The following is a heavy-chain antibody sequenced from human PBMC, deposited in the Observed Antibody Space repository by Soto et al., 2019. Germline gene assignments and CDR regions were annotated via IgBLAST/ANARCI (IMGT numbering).Heavy chain of an antibody. J-gene: IGHJ6*02. CDR3: ARADPAIAARPYYYYYGMDV. V-gene: IGHV3-30-3*01. Sequence: GSLRLSCAASGFTFSSYAMHWVRQAPGKGLEWVAVISYDGSNKYYADSVKGRFTISRDNSKNTLYLQMNSLRAEDTAVYYSARADPAIAARPYYYYYGMDVWGQGTTVTVSS. CDR1: GFTFSSYA. D-gene: IGHD6-6*01. CDR2: ISYDGSNK.